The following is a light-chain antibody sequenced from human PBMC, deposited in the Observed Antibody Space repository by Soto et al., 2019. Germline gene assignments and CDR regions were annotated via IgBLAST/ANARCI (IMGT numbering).Light chain of an antibody. CDR1: QRISRN. Sequence: EIVMTQSPATPSVSPGESATLSCRASQRISRNLAWYQQKPGQAPRLLIYDASTRATAIPARFSGSGSETEFTLTISSLQSEDSAVYYCQQYNNWPPWTFGQGTKVEIK. CDR2: DAS. J-gene: IGKJ1*01. V-gene: IGKV3-15*01. CDR3: QQYNNWPPWT.